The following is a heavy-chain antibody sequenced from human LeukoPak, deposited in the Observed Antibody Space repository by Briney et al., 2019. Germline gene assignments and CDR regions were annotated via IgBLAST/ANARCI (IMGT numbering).Heavy chain of an antibody. V-gene: IGHV3-23*01. D-gene: IGHD6-19*01. J-gene: IGHJ5*02. Sequence: GGSLRLSCAASGFTFSSYAVSWARQAPGKGLEWVSTTSASGSSTYYADSVQGRFTISRYNSKKTVYLQMNSLRAEDTAVYYCAKGGWNNWFDPWGQGTLVIVSS. CDR2: TSASGSST. CDR1: GFTFSSYA. CDR3: AKGGWNNWFDP.